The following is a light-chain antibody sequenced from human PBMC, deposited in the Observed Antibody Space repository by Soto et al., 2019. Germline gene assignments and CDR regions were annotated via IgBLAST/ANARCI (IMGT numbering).Light chain of an antibody. CDR1: QRIGTY. CDR3: QQSSTTVYT. CDR2: HVS. Sequence: DIQLTQSPSSLSASVGDRVTVSCRASQRIGTYLNWYQQKPGRAPTLLIYHVSTLQPGVTSRFRGSGSGTDFTLSISGLQPDDFATYFCQQSSTTVYTFGQGTKLEIK. J-gene: IGKJ2*01. V-gene: IGKV1-39*01.